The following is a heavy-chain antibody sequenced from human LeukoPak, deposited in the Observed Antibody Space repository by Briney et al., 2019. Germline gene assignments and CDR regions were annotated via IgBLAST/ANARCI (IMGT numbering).Heavy chain of an antibody. V-gene: IGHV1-2*02. CDR1: GYTFTGYY. CDR2: INPNSGGT. Sequence: GASVKVSCKASGYTFTGYYMHWVRQAPGQGLEWMGWINPNSGGTNYAQKFQGRVTMTRDTSISTAYMELSRLRSDDTAVYYCAREGYYDFWSGYFSRTTNWFDPWGQGPWSPSPQ. CDR3: AREGYYDFWSGYFSRTTNWFDP. J-gene: IGHJ5*02. D-gene: IGHD3-3*01.